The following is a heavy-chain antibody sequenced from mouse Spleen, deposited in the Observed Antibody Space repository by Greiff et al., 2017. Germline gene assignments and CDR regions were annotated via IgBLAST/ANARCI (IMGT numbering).Heavy chain of an antibody. CDR2: ISYDGSN. V-gene: IGHV3-6*01. CDR3: ARDGYYEEAMDY. CDR1: GYSITSGYY. D-gene: IGHD2-3*01. Sequence: EVKLMESGPGLVKPSQSLSLTCSVTGYSITSGYYWNWIRQFPGNKLEWMGYISYDGSNNYNPSLKNRISITRDTSKNQFFLKLNSVTTEDTATYYCARDGYYEEAMDYWGQGTSVTVSS. J-gene: IGHJ4*01.